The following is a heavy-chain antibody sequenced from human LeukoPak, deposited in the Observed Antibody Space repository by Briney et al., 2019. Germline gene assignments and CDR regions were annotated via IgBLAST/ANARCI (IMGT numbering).Heavy chain of an antibody. CDR2: IKQDGSEK. J-gene: IGHJ4*02. Sequence: GGSLRLSCAASGFIFSNYWMSWVRQAPGKGLEWVANIKQDGSEKYYVDSVKGRFTISRDNAKNSLYLQMNSLRAEDTAVYYCASGFGYWGQGTLVTVSS. V-gene: IGHV3-7*01. CDR3: ASGFGY. CDR1: GFIFSNYW.